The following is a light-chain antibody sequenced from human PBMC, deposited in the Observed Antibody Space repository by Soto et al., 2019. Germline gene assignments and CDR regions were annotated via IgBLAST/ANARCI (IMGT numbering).Light chain of an antibody. CDR2: AAS. CDR3: QQFNNFPVT. J-gene: IGKJ4*01. V-gene: IGKV1-27*01. CDR1: QGISSY. Sequence: IHLSHSPSLLSASLGDIVTITFRASQGISSYLAWYQQKPGKVPKLLIYAASTLQSGVPSRFSGSGSGTDFTLTISSLQPEDFATYYCQQFNNFPVTFGGGTKVDIK.